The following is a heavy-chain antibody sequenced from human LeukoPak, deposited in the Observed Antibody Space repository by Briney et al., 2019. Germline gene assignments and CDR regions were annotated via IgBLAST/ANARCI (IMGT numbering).Heavy chain of an antibody. J-gene: IGHJ2*01. Sequence: GASVKVSCKASGYTFTSYYMHWVRQAPGQGLEWMGIINPSGGSTSYAQKFQGRVTMTRDMSTSTVYMELSSLRSEDTAVYYCARVGNPYWYFDLWGRGTLVTVSS. CDR3: ARVGNPYWYFDL. CDR2: INPSGGST. CDR1: GYTFTSYY. V-gene: IGHV1-46*01.